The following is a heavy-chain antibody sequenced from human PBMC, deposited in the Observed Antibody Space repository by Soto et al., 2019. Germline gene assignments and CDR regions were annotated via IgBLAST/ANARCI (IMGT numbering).Heavy chain of an antibody. J-gene: IGHJ6*03. CDR2: ISAYNGNT. D-gene: IGHD3-3*01. Sequence: ASVKVSCKASGYTFTSYGISWVRQAPGQGLEWMGWISAYNGNTNYAQKLQGRVTMTTDTSTSTAYMELRSLRSDDTAVYYCARDGIFGVVITAYYYYMDVWGKGTTVTVSS. CDR3: ARDGIFGVVITAYYYYMDV. CDR1: GYTFTSYG. V-gene: IGHV1-18*01.